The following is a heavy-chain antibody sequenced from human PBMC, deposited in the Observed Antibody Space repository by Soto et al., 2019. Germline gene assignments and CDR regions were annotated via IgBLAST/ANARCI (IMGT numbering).Heavy chain of an antibody. D-gene: IGHD3-22*01. CDR3: ARGGLVRITMIVVGSY. CDR1: GYTFTRYP. J-gene: IGHJ4*02. Sequence: ASVKVSWKASGYTFTRYPMHWVRQATGKRLEWMGWINAGNGNTKYSQKFQGRVTITRDTSASTAYMELSSLRSEDTAVYYCARGGLVRITMIVVGSYWGQGTLVTVSS. V-gene: IGHV1-3*01. CDR2: INAGNGNT.